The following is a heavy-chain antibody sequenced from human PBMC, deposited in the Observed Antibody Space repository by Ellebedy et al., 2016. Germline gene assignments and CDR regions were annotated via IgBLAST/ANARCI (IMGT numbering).Heavy chain of an antibody. CDR3: ARDRVVVTAGPDY. V-gene: IGHV1-46*01. Sequence: ASVKVSXXASGYTFTGYYMHWVRQAPGQGLEWMGIINPSGGSTSYAQKFQGRVTMTRDTSTSTVYMELSSLRSEDTAVYYCARDRVVVTAGPDYWGQGTLVTVSS. J-gene: IGHJ4*02. CDR1: GYTFTGYY. D-gene: IGHD2-21*02. CDR2: INPSGGST.